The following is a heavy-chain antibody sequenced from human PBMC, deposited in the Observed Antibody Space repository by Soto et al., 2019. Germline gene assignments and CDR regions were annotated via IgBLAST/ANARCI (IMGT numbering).Heavy chain of an antibody. CDR2: IIPILATE. V-gene: IGHV1-69*01. CDR1: GGTFSSHA. Sequence: QVQLEQSGAEVKKPGSSVKISCKASGGTFSSHAVSWVRQAPGQGLEWMGGIIPILATEEFAQRFQGRLTITVDDSTGTAYMELSSLKSDDTAVYYCARDTADGYLGTFTHWGQGTLVTVSS. D-gene: IGHD7-27*01. CDR3: ARDTADGYLGTFTH. J-gene: IGHJ4*02.